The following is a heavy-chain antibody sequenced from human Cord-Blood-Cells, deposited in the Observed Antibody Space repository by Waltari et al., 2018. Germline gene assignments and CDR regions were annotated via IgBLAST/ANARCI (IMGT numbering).Heavy chain of an antibody. D-gene: IGHD3-9*01. V-gene: IGHV4-39*01. CDR1: GGSISSSSYY. J-gene: IGHJ4*02. Sequence: QLQLQESGPGLVKPSETLSLTCTVSGGSISSSSYYWGWIRQPPGKGLEWIGSIYYSGSTSCNPSLRSRVTISVDTSKNQFSLKLSSVTAADTAVYYCATMLYYDILTGYFDYWGQGTLVTVSS. CDR3: ATMLYYDILTGYFDY. CDR2: IYYSGST.